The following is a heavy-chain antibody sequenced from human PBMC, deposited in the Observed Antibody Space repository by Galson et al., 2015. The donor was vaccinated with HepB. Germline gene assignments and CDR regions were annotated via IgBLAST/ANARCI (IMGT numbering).Heavy chain of an antibody. CDR2: ISWDRGSI. CDR3: AKGTSMVYYDNYMDV. CDR1: GFTFADYA. Sequence: SLRLSCAASGFTFADYAMHWVRQAPGKGLGWVSGISWDRGSIDYADSVKGRFAISRDNAKNSLYLQMNSLRAEDTAFYYCAKGTSMVYYDNYMDVWGKGTTGTVSS. D-gene: IGHD5-18*01. J-gene: IGHJ6*03. V-gene: IGHV3-9*01.